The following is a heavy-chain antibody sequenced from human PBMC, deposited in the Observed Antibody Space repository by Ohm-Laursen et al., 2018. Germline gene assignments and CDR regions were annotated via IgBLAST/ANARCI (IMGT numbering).Heavy chain of an antibody. J-gene: IGHJ3*02. CDR3: ARRGHAFDI. CDR1: GGSFSGYD. Sequence: SETLSLTCVVYGGSFSGYDWSWIRQPPGKGLEWIGEINHIGRTNYNPSLKSRVTISVDTSKNQVSLKLTSVTAADTAVYYCARRGHAFDIWGQGTMVTVSS. V-gene: IGHV4-34*01. CDR2: INHIGRT.